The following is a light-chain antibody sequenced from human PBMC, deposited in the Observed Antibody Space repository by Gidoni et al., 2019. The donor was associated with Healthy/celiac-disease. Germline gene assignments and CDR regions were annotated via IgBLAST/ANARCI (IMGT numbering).Light chain of an antibody. J-gene: IGKJ2*01. Sequence: DIQMTQSPSSLSASVGDRVTITCRASQSIRSYLNCYQQKPGKAPKLLIYDASSLQSEVPSRVRGSGSGTDLTLASSGMQPEDFATYYRQQRDSTHRNFGQGTKLEIK. CDR2: DAS. V-gene: IGKV1-39*01. CDR3: QQRDSTHRN. CDR1: QSIRSY.